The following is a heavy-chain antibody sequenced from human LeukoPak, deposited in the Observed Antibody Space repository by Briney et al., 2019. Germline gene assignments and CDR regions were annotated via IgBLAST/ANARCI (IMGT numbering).Heavy chain of an antibody. D-gene: IGHD4-17*01. Sequence: PSETLSLTCTVSGGSISSGGYYWSWIRQHPGKGLEWIGYIYYSGSTYYNPSLKSRVTISVDTSKNQFSLKLSSVTAADTAVYYCATGTVTGYYYGMDVWGQGTTVTVSS. CDR2: IYYSGST. J-gene: IGHJ6*02. CDR1: GGSISSGGYY. CDR3: ATGTVTGYYYGMDV. V-gene: IGHV4-31*03.